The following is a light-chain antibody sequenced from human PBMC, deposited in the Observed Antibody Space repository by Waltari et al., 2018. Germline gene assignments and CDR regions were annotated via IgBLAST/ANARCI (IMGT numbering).Light chain of an antibody. J-gene: IGKJ3*01. Sequence: DIVMTQSQDSLAVSLGERSTIRCTSSQSVFYNATNKNYLTWYQQKPGQPPKVLIYWASTRDSGVPDRFSGSGSGTDFTLTISGLQAEDVAVYYCQLYYSNPPFFTFGPGTKVDIK. CDR2: WAS. CDR1: QSVFYNATNKNY. CDR3: QLYYSNPPFFT. V-gene: IGKV4-1*01.